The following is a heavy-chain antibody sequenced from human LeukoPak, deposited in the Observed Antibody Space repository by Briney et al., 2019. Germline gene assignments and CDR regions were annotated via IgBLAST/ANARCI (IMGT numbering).Heavy chain of an antibody. J-gene: IGHJ5*02. D-gene: IGHD2-15*01. CDR2: INHSGSN. Sequence: SETLYLTCAVYGGSFSGYYWSWIRQPPGKGLEWIGEINHSGSNNYNPSLKSRVAMSVASSKNQLSLKMNSVTAADTAVYYCARDIGCSSGSCYDYWFDPWGQGTPVIVSS. CDR3: ARDIGCSSGSCYDYWFDP. CDR1: GGSFSGYY. V-gene: IGHV4-34*01.